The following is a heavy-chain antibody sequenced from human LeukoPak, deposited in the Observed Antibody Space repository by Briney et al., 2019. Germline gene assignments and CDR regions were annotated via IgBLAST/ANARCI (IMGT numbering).Heavy chain of an antibody. Sequence: GESLKISCKGSGYSFTSNWVSWVRQMPGKGLEWMGRIDPSDSYTNYSPSFQGHVTISADKSISTAYLQWSSLKASDTATYYCARQEYSGSYYVYWGQGTLVTVSS. CDR2: IDPSDSYT. CDR1: GYSFTSNW. V-gene: IGHV5-10-1*01. D-gene: IGHD1-26*01. CDR3: ARQEYSGSYYVY. J-gene: IGHJ4*02.